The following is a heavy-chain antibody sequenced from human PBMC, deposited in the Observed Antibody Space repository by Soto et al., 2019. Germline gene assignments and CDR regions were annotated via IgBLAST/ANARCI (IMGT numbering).Heavy chain of an antibody. J-gene: IGHJ6*03. CDR3: VYRATRYCSGGSCYSDPSYYYYYMDV. V-gene: IGHV2-26*01. CDR1: GFSLSNARMG. D-gene: IGHD2-15*01. Sequence: QVTLKESGPVLVNPTETLTLTCTVSGFSLSNARMGVSWIRQPPGKALEWLAHIFSNDEKSYSTSLKSRLTISKDTSKSQVVLTMTNMDPVDTATYYCVYRATRYCSGGSCYSDPSYYYYYMDVWGKGTTVTVSS. CDR2: IFSNDEK.